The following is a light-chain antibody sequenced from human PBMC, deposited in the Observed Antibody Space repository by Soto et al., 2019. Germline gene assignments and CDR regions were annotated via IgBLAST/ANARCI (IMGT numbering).Light chain of an antibody. V-gene: IGKV3-11*01. CDR3: QQRSNLPIT. CDR2: DAS. J-gene: IGKJ5*01. Sequence: EVVLTPSAATLSLSTRERATLSCRASQSVGGYLAWYQQRPGQAPRVLIYDASNRATGIPVRFSGSGSGTDFTLTISSLEPEDFAVYYCQQRSNLPITFCHGTRLEIK. CDR1: QSVGGY.